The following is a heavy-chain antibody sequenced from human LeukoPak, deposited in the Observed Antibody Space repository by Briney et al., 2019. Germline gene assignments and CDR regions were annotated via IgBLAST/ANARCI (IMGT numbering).Heavy chain of an antibody. J-gene: IGHJ6*02. CDR1: GFTFNNYA. Sequence: GGSLRLSCAASGFTFNNYATSWVRQSQGKGLEWVSSISYSAYSTYYADSVKGRFTISRDSSKNTMYPQMNSLRAEDTAVYYCAKGAGSTWMDVWGQGTTVIVSS. V-gene: IGHV3-23*01. CDR3: AKGAGSTWMDV. D-gene: IGHD1-26*01. CDR2: ISYSAYST.